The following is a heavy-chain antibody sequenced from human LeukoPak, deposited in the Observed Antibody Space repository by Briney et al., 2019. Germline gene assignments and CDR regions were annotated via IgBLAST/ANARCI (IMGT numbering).Heavy chain of an antibody. CDR3: ARGGHYDYVWGRYRQKDGFDY. D-gene: IGHD3-16*02. CDR1: GFTFSSYA. Sequence: GGSLRLSCAASGFTFSSYAMSWVRQAPGKGLEWVSGISGSGITYYAHSVKGRFTISRDNAKNSLYLQMNSLRAEDTAVYYCARGGHYDYVWGRYRQKDGFDYWGQGTLVTVSS. CDR2: ISGSGIT. J-gene: IGHJ4*02. V-gene: IGHV3-23*01.